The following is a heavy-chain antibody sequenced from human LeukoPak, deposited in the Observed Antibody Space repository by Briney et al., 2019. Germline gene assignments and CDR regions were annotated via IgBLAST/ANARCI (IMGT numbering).Heavy chain of an antibody. Sequence: GGSLRLSCAASGFTVSSNYMTWVRQAPGKGLEWVSVIDSSDTTFYTDSVKGRFTISRDNSKNTLYLQMNSLRAEDTAVYYCANDIIAAYAFDIWGQGTMVTVSS. CDR2: IDSSDTT. D-gene: IGHD6-13*01. CDR1: GFTVSSNY. J-gene: IGHJ3*02. CDR3: ANDIIAAYAFDI. V-gene: IGHV3-66*02.